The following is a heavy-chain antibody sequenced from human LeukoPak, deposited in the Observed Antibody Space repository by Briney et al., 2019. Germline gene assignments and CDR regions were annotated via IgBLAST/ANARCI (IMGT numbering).Heavy chain of an antibody. CDR1: GFTLSSYS. CDR3: ARDPLTNGPPAY. Sequence: GGSLRLSCAASGFTLSSYSMNWVRQAPGKGLEWVSSISSSSSYIYYADSVKGRFTISRDNAKNSLYLQMNSLRAEDTAVYYCARDPLTNGPPAYWGQGTLVTVSS. CDR2: ISSSSSYI. J-gene: IGHJ4*02. D-gene: IGHD2-8*01. V-gene: IGHV3-21*01.